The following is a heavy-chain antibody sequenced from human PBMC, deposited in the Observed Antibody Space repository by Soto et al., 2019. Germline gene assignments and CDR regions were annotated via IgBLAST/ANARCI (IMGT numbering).Heavy chain of an antibody. CDR1: GFTFSSYG. J-gene: IGHJ3*02. D-gene: IGHD6-6*01. CDR2: ISYDGRHK. CDR3: AKKQAKVSAPSGIDI. V-gene: IGHV3-30*18. Sequence: QVQLVESGGGVVQPGRSLRLSCAASGFTFSSYGMHWVRQAPGKGLEWVAVISYDGRHKYYADSVKGRLTISRDNSKNTLYVQMNSLGAEDTAVYYCAKKQAKVSAPSGIDIWGQGTMVTVSS.